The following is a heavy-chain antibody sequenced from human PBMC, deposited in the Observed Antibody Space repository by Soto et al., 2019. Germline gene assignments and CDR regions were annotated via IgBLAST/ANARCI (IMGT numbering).Heavy chain of an antibody. V-gene: IGHV3-30*03. Sequence: QVQLVESGGGVVQPGRSLRLSCAASGFTFSNYGIHWVRQAPGKALEWVAVISYDGSNKYYADSVKGRITISRDNSKDTLYMQMNSLRAEDTAVYYCATNVTGYTENNNGTDVWGQGTTVTVSS. J-gene: IGHJ6*02. CDR1: GFTFSNYG. CDR3: ATNVTGYTENNNGTDV. CDR2: ISYDGSNK. D-gene: IGHD5-12*01.